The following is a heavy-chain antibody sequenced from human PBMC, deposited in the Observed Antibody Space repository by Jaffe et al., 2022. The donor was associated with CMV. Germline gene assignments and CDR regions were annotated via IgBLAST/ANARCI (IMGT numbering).Heavy chain of an antibody. J-gene: IGHJ4*02. Sequence: EVQLVESGGGLVQPGGSLRLSCVVSGFTFSSHWMHWVRQAPGKGLVWVSRINSDGRSINYADSVKGRFTISRDNAKNTLYLQMNSLRAEDTAVYYCARVPKDSSGYSRYFDYWGQGTLVTVSS. D-gene: IGHD3-22*01. CDR2: INSDGRSI. CDR3: ARVPKDSSGYSRYFDY. V-gene: IGHV3-74*01. CDR1: GFTFSSHW.